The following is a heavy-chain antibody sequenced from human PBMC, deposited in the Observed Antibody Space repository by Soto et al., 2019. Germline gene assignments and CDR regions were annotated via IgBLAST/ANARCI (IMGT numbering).Heavy chain of an antibody. V-gene: IGHV4-39*01. J-gene: IGHJ5*02. CDR2: IYYSGST. Sequence: SETLXLTCTVSGGSISSSIYYWGWIRQPPGKGLEWIGSIYYSGSTYYNPSLKSRVTISVDTSNNQFSLKLSSVTAADTAVYYCASPKIAFYNWFDPWGQGTLVTVSS. CDR3: ASPKIAFYNWFDP. CDR1: GGSISSSIYY. D-gene: IGHD3-3*02.